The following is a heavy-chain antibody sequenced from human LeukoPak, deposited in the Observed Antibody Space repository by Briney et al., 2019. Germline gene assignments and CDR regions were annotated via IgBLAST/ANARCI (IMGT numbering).Heavy chain of an antibody. CDR2: IYSGGST. Sequence: PGGSLTLPCGASGYTVRTNYVSWVRRAPGKGLVCVSIIYSGGSTYYADSVKGRFTISRDNSKNTLYLQMNSLRAEDTAVYYCASYRYGSSFAFDIWGQGTMVTVSS. CDR3: ASYRYGSSFAFDI. CDR1: GYTVRTNY. V-gene: IGHV3-66*01. J-gene: IGHJ3*02. D-gene: IGHD6-6*01.